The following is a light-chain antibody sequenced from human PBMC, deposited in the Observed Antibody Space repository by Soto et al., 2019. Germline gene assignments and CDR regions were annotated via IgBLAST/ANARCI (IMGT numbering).Light chain of an antibody. CDR1: QGISNS. J-gene: IGKJ1*01. V-gene: IGKV1-27*01. CDR3: QKYDSAPEA. Sequence: DLQMTQSPSSLSASVGDRVTITCRASQGISNSLAWYQQEPGKVPKLLIYDASTLQSGVSSRFSGSGSGTDFTLTISSLQPEDVATYYCQKYDSAPEAFGQGTKVDIK. CDR2: DAS.